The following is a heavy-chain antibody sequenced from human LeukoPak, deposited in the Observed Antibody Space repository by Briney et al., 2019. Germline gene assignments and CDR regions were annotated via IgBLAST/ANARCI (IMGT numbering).Heavy chain of an antibody. V-gene: IGHV4-39*01. CDR3: WVNDY. CDR1: GGSISSSNYY. J-gene: IGHJ4*02. CDR2: IYYSGST. Sequence: SETLSLTCTVSGGSISSSNYYWGWIRQPPGKVLEWIGSIYYSGSTYYNPSLKSRVTISVDTSKNQFSLKLSSATAADTTVYYCWVNDYWGQGTLVTVSS.